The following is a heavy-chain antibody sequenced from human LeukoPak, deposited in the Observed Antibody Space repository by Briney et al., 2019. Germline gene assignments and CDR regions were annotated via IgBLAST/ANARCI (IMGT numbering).Heavy chain of an antibody. V-gene: IGHV1-24*01. CDR1: GYTLNELS. D-gene: IGHD4-23*01. CDR3: AADGGGLSSVVTPRSSPFDY. CDR2: XXXXXGET. Sequence: ASVKVSCKVSGYTLNELSMHWVXQAPGKGLEWMXGXXXXXGETVYAHRFQGRLTMTEDTSTNTGYMELTSLRSEDTAVYYCAADGGGLSSVVTPRSSPFDYWGQGTLVTVSS. J-gene: IGHJ4*02.